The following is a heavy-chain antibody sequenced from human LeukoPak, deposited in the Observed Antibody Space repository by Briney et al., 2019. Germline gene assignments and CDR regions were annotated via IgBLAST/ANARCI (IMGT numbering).Heavy chain of an antibody. CDR2: ISYDGSNK. D-gene: IGHD4-11*01. J-gene: IGHJ5*02. V-gene: IGHV3-30-3*01. CDR3: ARVSNYVELGFDP. Sequence: GGSLRLSCAASGFTFSSYAMHWVRQAPGKGLEWVAVISYDGSNKYYADSVKGRFTISRDNSKNTLYLQMNSLRAEDTAVYYCARVSNYVELGFDPWGQGTLVTVSS. CDR1: GFTFSSYA.